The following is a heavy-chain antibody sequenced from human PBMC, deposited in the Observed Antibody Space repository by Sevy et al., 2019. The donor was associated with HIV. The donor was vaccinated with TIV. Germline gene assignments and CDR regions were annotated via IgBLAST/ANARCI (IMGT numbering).Heavy chain of an antibody. V-gene: IGHV3-73*01. Sequence: GGSLRLSCAGSGFTFSDAAIHWVRQASGKGLEWLGRIGGKGNNYETAYAASVKDRFNISRTDLKETAYLQMNSLRTEDAAMYYCSIYYDIRAFDSWGQGTQVTVSS. CDR2: IGGKGNNYET. CDR3: SIYYDIRAFDS. D-gene: IGHD3-22*01. J-gene: IGHJ4*02. CDR1: GFTFSDAA.